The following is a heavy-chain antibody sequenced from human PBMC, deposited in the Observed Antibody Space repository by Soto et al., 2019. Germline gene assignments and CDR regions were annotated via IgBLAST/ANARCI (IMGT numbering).Heavy chain of an antibody. V-gene: IGHV3-30*18. Sequence: QVQLLESGGGVVQPGRSLRLSCAASGFSFNTYGMHWVRQAPGKGLEWVAVISYNGDKTFYADSVKGRFTISRDNSQSTRYLQMNSLRPEDTAVYYCAKDRIRGTSYFDYWGQGTLVTVSS. J-gene: IGHJ4*02. CDR1: GFSFNTYG. D-gene: IGHD6-6*01. CDR2: ISYNGDKT. CDR3: AKDRIRGTSYFDY.